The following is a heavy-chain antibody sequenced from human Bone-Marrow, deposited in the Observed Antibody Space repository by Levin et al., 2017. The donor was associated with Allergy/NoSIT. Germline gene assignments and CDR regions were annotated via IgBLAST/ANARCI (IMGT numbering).Heavy chain of an antibody. CDR1: GFTFEDYV. CDR2: IDWNSDRK. D-gene: IGHD6-19*01. J-gene: IGHJ4*02. Sequence: QPGGSLRLSCVASGFTFEDYVMHWVRQIPGTGLEWVSYIDWNSDRKGYADSVKGRFTISRDNAKNSLYLEMTSLRTEDTAFYFCARDGGGNGWVGGALDCWGQGTQVTVSS. CDR3: ARDGGGNGWVGGALDC. V-gene: IGHV3-9*01.